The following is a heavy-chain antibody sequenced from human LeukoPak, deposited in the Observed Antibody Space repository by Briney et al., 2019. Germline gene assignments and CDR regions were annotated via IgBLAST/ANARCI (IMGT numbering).Heavy chain of an antibody. J-gene: IGHJ4*02. Sequence: GGSLRLSCAASGFTFSSYWMSWVRQAPGKGLEWVANIKQDGSEKYYVDSVKGRFTISRDNAKNLLYLQMNSLRAEDTAVYYCASARVGATPIDYWGQGTLVTVSS. V-gene: IGHV3-7*01. CDR3: ASARVGATPIDY. D-gene: IGHD1-26*01. CDR2: IKQDGSEK. CDR1: GFTFSSYW.